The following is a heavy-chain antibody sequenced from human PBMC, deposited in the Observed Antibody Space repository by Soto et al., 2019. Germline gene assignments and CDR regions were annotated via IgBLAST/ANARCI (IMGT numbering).Heavy chain of an antibody. CDR1: GYPFTYYD. CDR2: MNPKSGNT. V-gene: IGHV1-8*01. J-gene: IGHJ2*01. Sequence: QVQLVQSGAEVKKPGASVRVSCQASGYPFTYYDINWVRQAPGQGLEWMGWMNPKSGNTGSAQRFQGRLTMTSNTPINTAYMDPTHLTSGDGATYYCARVHTVTTYFDVWGRGTPVTVSS. CDR3: ARVHTVTTYFDV. D-gene: IGHD4-17*01.